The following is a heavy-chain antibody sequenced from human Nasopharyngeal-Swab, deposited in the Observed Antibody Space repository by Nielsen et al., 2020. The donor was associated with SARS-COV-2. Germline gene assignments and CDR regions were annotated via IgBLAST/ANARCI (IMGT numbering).Heavy chain of an antibody. CDR1: GYTFTGYY. V-gene: IGHV1-2*02. D-gene: IGHD4-17*01. J-gene: IGHJ4*02. CDR3: ARDDYGDYGYFGH. Sequence: SVKVSCKASGYTFTGYYMHWVRQAPGQGLEWMGWINPHSRGTKYAQKFQGRVTMTSDTSINTAYMELRRLRSDDTAVYYCARDDYGDYGYFGHWGQGTLVTVSS. CDR2: INPHSRGT.